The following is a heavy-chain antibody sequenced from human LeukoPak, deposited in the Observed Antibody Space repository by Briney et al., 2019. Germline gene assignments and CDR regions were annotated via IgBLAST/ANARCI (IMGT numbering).Heavy chain of an antibody. CDR2: IYHSGST. CDR1: GYSISSGYY. CDR3: AREIAAALNWFDP. J-gene: IGHJ5*02. Sequence: PSETLSLTCTVSGYSISSGYYWGWIRQPPGKGLEWIGSIYHSGSTYYNPSLKSRVTISVDTSKNQFSLKLSSVTAADTAVYYCAREIAAALNWFDPWGQGTLVTVSS. D-gene: IGHD6-13*01. V-gene: IGHV4-38-2*02.